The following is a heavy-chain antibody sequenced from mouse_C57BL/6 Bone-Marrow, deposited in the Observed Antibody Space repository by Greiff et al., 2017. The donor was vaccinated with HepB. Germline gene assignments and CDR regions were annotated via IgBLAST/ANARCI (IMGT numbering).Heavy chain of an antibody. CDR1: GYTFTSYW. Sequence: VQLQQPGAELVRPGSSVKLSCKASGYTFTSYWMDWVKQRPGQGLEWIGNIYPSDSETHYNQKFKDKATLTVDKSSSTAYMQLSSLTSEDSAVYYCARGYYGSLYYFDYWGQGTTLTVSS. V-gene: IGHV1-61*01. J-gene: IGHJ2*01. D-gene: IGHD1-1*01. CDR2: IYPSDSET. CDR3: ARGYYGSLYYFDY.